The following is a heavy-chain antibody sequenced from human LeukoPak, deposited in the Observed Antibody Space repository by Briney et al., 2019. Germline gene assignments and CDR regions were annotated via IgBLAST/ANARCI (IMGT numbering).Heavy chain of an antibody. CDR1: GFTFKSFE. J-gene: IGHJ4*02. Sequence: GGSLRLSCAASGFTFKSFEMNWVRQAPGKGLEWLSYISSSGNTVYYTDSVKGRFTISRDNAKNSLYLQMNSLRAEDTAVYYCARIAAAGTAGDYWGQGTLVTVSS. D-gene: IGHD6-13*01. CDR2: ISSSGNTV. V-gene: IGHV3-48*03. CDR3: ARIAAAGTAGDY.